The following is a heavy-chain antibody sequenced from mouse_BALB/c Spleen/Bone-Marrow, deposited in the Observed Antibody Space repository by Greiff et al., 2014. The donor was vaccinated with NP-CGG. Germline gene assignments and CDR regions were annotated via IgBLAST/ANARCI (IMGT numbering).Heavy chain of an antibody. D-gene: IGHD4-1*01. J-gene: IGHJ2*01. CDR1: GYAFSSYW. Sequence: QVHVKQSGAELVRPGSSVKISCKASGYAFSSYWMNWVKQRPGQGLEWIGQICPGDGDTNYNGNFKDKATLTTDKSSTTAYMQLSSLTSEDSAVYFCARGGRLTGYYFDYWGQGTTLTVSS. CDR2: ICPGDGDT. CDR3: ARGGRLTGYYFDY. V-gene: IGHV1-80*01.